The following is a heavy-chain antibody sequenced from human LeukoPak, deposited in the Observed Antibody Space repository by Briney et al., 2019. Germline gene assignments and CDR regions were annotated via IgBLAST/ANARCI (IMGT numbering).Heavy chain of an antibody. V-gene: IGHV3-13*01. D-gene: IGHD2-15*01. J-gene: IGHJ3*02. Sequence: GSLRLSCAASGFTFSSYDMHWVCQAPGKGLEWVSGIGTAGDTYYPGSIKGRFTFSRENAKNSLFLQMNGLRVGDTAVYYCARGSYCSGGACSPVGAFDIWGQGTVVTVSS. CDR2: IGTAGDT. CDR1: GFTFSSYD. CDR3: ARGSYCSGGACSPVGAFDI.